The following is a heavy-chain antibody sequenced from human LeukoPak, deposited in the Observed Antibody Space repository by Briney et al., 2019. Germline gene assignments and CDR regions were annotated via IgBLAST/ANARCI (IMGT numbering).Heavy chain of an antibody. CDR3: ARDSQRDSDDCFDM. Sequence: GGSLRLSCTASGFTFSVYEMNWVRQAPGKGLEWVSYISSSSSTIYYADSVKGRFTVSRDNAKNSLYLQMNSLRAEDTAVYYCARDSQRDSDDCFDMRGQGTVVTVSS. CDR2: ISSSSSTI. D-gene: IGHD5-18*01. J-gene: IGHJ3*02. CDR1: GFTFSVYE. V-gene: IGHV3-48*03.